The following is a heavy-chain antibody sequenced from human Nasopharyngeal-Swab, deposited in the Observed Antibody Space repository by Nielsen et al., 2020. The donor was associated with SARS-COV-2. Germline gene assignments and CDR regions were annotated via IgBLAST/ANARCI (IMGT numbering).Heavy chain of an antibody. CDR2: ISAYNGNT. Sequence: ASVKVSCKASCETFTSHGSNWLRQAPGQGLEGWGWISAYNGNTNYAQKLQGRVTMTTDTSTSTAYMELTSLRSDDTAVYYCARALGYSRSSGGYFWLDPWGQGTLVTVSS. J-gene: IGHJ5*02. D-gene: IGHD6-6*01. V-gene: IGHV1-18*01. CDR1: CETFTSHG. CDR3: ARALGYSRSSGGYFWLDP.